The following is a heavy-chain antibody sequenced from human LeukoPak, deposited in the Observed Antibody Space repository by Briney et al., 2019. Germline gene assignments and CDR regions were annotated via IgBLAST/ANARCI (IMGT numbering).Heavy chain of an antibody. CDR3: VRDNLENQWLERSY. CDR1: GFTFSLYN. Sequence: GGSLRLSCAASGFTFSLYNMNWVRQAPGKGLEWVSQISVSETSIKYAGSVRGRFTISRDNVKNSVYLQMNSLRAEDTAIYYCVRDNLENQWLERSYWGQGTLVTVSS. V-gene: IGHV3-48*03. CDR2: ISVSETSI. J-gene: IGHJ4*02. D-gene: IGHD6-19*01.